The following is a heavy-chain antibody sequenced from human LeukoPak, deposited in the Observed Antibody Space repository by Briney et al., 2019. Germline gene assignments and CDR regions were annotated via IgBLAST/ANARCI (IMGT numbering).Heavy chain of an antibody. CDR2: INPSDGDT. J-gene: IGHJ4*02. D-gene: IGHD3-16*01. CDR3: ARDQGRAADYVWGSYFDY. Sequence: ASVKVSCKASRYSFTGYYIHWVRQAPGQGLEWMGIINPSDGDTLYAQMFKGRVTLTRDTSTSTVYMELSSLKSEDTAVYFCARDQGRAADYVWGSYFDYWGQGALVTVSS. CDR1: RYSFTGYY. V-gene: IGHV1-46*01.